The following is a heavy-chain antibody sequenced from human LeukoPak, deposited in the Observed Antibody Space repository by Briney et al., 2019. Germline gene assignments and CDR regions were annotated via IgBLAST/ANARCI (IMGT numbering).Heavy chain of an antibody. Sequence: PGGSLRLSCAASGFTFSSYEMNWVRQAPGKGLEWVSAISGSGGDTFYTDSVKGRFTISRDNSKNTLYLQMKGLRAEDTAVYYCVKDSVVVAGLVNYFDYWGQGTLVTVSS. CDR3: VKDSVVVAGLVNYFDY. V-gene: IGHV3-23*01. J-gene: IGHJ4*02. D-gene: IGHD6-19*01. CDR2: ISGSGGDT. CDR1: GFTFSSYE.